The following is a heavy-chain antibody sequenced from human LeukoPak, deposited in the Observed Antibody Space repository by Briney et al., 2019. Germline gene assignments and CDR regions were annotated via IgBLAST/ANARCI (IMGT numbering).Heavy chain of an antibody. J-gene: IGHJ4*02. D-gene: IGHD3-10*01. CDR1: GGSFSGYY. CDR3: ARGGYGSGSYYKLFDY. V-gene: IGHV4-34*01. Sequence: SETLSLTCAVYGGSFSGYYWSWIRQPPGKGLEWIGEINHSGSTNYDPSLKSRVTISVDTSKNQFSLKLSSVTAADTAVYYCARGGYGSGSYYKLFDYWGQGTLVTVSS. CDR2: INHSGST.